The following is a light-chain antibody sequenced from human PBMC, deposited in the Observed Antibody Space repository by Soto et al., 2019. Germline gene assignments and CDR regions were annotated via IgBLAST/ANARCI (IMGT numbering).Light chain of an antibody. J-gene: IGKJ4*01. CDR2: STS. V-gene: IGKV1D-12*01. Sequence: DLQMTQSPSSVSASVGDRVTITCRASQGINSWLAWYQQKTGKAHQLLIYSTSYLQSGVPSRFSGSGYGTDFALTITSLHPEDFATYFCQQSESLPLTFGGGTKVEIK. CDR3: QQSESLPLT. CDR1: QGINSW.